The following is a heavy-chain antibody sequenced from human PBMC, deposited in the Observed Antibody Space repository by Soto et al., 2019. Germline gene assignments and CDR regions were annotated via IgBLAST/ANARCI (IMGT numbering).Heavy chain of an antibody. CDR1: GFTFSSYA. J-gene: IGHJ4*02. Sequence: QVQLVESGGGVVQPGRSLRLSCAASGFTFSSYAMHWVRQAPGKGLEWVAVISHDGSNKYYADSVKGRFTISRDNSKKTLYLQMNSLRAEDTAVYYCARGVDIVVVPAADYWGQGTLVTVSS. CDR3: ARGVDIVVVPAADY. V-gene: IGHV3-30-3*01. CDR2: ISHDGSNK. D-gene: IGHD2-2*01.